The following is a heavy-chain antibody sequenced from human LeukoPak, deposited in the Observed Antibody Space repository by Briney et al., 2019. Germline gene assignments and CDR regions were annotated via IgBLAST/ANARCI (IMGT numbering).Heavy chain of an antibody. CDR3: ATEMRDYYDSSGYARY. D-gene: IGHD3-22*01. CDR1: GYTLTELS. CDR2: FDPEDGET. V-gene: IGHV1-24*01. J-gene: IGHJ4*02. Sequence: GASVKVSCKVSGYTLTELSMHWVRQAPGKGLEWMGGFDPEDGETIYAQKFQGRVTMTEDTSTDTAYMELSSLRSEDTAVYYCATEMRDYYDSSGYARYWGQGTLVTVSS.